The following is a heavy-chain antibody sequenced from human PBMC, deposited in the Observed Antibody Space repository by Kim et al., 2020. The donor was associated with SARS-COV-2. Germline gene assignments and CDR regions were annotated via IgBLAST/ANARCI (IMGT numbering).Heavy chain of an antibody. V-gene: IGHV3-21*01. Sequence: GGSLRLSCAASGFTFSSYSMNWVRQAPGKGLEWVSSISSSSSYIYYADSVKGRFTISRDNAKNSLYLQMNSLRAEDTAVYYCARDLKLSWYYYMDVWGKGTTVTVSS. CDR3: ARDLKLSWYYYMDV. CDR2: ISSSSSYI. CDR1: GFTFSSYS. J-gene: IGHJ6*03. D-gene: IGHD6-13*01.